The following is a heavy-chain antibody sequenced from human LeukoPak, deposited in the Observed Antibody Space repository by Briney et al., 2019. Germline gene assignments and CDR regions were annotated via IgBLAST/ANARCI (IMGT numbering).Heavy chain of an antibody. Sequence: SQTLSLTCAVSGGSISSGGYSWNWIRQPPGKGLEWIGYIYHSGSTYYNPSLKSRVTISVDRSKNQFSLKLSSVTAADTAVYYCARDLGGEADYWGQGTLVTVSS. D-gene: IGHD3-16*01. CDR2: IYHSGST. J-gene: IGHJ4*02. CDR3: ARDLGGEADY. V-gene: IGHV4-30-2*01. CDR1: GGSISSGGYS.